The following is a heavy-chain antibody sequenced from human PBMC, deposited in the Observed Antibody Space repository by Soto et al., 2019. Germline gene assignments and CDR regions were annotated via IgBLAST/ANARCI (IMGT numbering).Heavy chain of an antibody. CDR1: GYTFTSYG. D-gene: IGHD3-22*01. Sequence: EASVKVSCKASGYTFTSYGISWVRQAPGQGLEWMGWISAYNGNTNYAQKLQGRVTMTTDTSTSTAYMELRSLRSDDTAVYYCARGGSSGYYNPYYYYGMDVWGQGTTVTVSS. CDR2: ISAYNGNT. CDR3: ARGGSSGYYNPYYYYGMDV. J-gene: IGHJ6*02. V-gene: IGHV1-18*01.